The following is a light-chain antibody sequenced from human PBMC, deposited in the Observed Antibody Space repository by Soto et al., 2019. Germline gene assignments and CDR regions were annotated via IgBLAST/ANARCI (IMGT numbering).Light chain of an antibody. V-gene: IGLV1-47*01. J-gene: IGLJ1*01. CDR3: ASWYDSLNGPG. CDR1: NSNIGPNY. Sequence: QSALTQPPSASGTPGQTVTISCSGSNSNIGPNYVYWYHQLPGTAPTLRVHRNSQRPSGVPDRFSGSKSGTSASRVISGLRSEDEGDYYCASWYDSLNGPGFGTGTQLTVL. CDR2: RNS.